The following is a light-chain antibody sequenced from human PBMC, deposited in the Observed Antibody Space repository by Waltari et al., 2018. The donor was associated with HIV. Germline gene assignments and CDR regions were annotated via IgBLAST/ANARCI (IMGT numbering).Light chain of an antibody. CDR3: SSYISNITWV. V-gene: IGLV2-14*01. J-gene: IGLJ2*01. Sequence: QSALTQPASVSGSPGQSITISCTGTSRAIRSYNHVSWYQQHPGKAPKLVIYEVSNRPSGFSNRFSGSKSGNTASLTISGLQAEDEADYYCSSYISNITWVFGGGTKVTVL. CDR1: SRAIRSYNH. CDR2: EVS.